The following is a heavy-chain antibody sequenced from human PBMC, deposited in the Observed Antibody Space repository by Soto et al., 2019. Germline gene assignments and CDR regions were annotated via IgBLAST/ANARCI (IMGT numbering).Heavy chain of an antibody. D-gene: IGHD3-22*01. V-gene: IGHV1-18*01. Sequence: ASVKVSCKASGYTFTSYGISWVRQAPGQGLEWMGWISAYNGNTNYAQKLQGRVTMTTDTSTSTAYMELRSLRSDDTAVYYCARGEYYYDSSGYQKKYFQHWGQGTLVTVSS. CDR2: ISAYNGNT. J-gene: IGHJ1*01. CDR1: GYTFTSYG. CDR3: ARGEYYYDSSGYQKKYFQH.